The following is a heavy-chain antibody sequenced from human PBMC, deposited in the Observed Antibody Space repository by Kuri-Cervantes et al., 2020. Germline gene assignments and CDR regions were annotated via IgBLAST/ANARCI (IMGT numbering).Heavy chain of an antibody. CDR3: ASSASPAAGPHYYYYGMDV. D-gene: IGHD6-13*01. J-gene: IGHJ6*02. CDR1: GGTFSSYA. Sequence: SVKVSCKASGGTFSSYAISWVRQAPGQGLEWMGGIIPIFGTANYAQKFQGRVTITADESTSTAYMELSSLRSEDTAVYYCASSASPAAGPHYYYYGMDVWGQGTTVTVSS. V-gene: IGHV1-69*13. CDR2: IIPIFGTA.